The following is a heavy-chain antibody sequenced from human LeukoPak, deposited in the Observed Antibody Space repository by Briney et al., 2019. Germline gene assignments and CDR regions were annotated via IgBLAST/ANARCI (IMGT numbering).Heavy chain of an antibody. Sequence: GGSLRLSCAASGFTFSSYAMSWVRQTPGKGLEWVSAISGSGGSTYYADSVKGRFTISRDNSKNTLYLQMNSLRAEDTAVYYCAKDYYDSSGYIFQHWGQGTLVTVSS. V-gene: IGHV3-23*01. CDR2: ISGSGGST. CDR1: GFTFSSYA. D-gene: IGHD3-22*01. J-gene: IGHJ1*01. CDR3: AKDYYDSSGYIFQH.